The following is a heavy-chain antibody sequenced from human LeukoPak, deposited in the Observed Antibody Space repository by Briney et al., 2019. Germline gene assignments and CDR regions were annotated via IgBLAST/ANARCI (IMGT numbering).Heavy chain of an antibody. J-gene: IGHJ5*02. V-gene: IGHV1-2*06. D-gene: IGHD2-15*01. Sequence: GASVKVSCKASGYTFTGYFMHWVRQAPGQGLEWMGRINLNSGGTYYAQNFQGRVTMTRDTSISSAYVELSRLTSDDTAVYYCAREGSDIVVVVAAPTMVWFDPWGQGTLVTVSS. CDR1: GYTFTGYF. CDR2: INLNSGGT. CDR3: AREGSDIVVVVAAPTMVWFDP.